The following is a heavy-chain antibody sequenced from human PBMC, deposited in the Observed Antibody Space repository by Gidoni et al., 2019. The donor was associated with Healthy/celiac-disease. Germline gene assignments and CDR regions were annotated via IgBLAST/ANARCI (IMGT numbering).Heavy chain of an antibody. V-gene: IGHV3-49*03. Sequence: EVQLVESGGGLVQPGRSLRLSCTASGFTFGDYAMSWFRQAPGKGLEWVGFIRSKAYGGTTEYAASVKGRFTISRDDSKSIAYLQMNSLKTEDTAVYYCTREVPYYFDYWGQGTLVTVSS. CDR3: TREVPYYFDY. J-gene: IGHJ4*02. CDR2: IRSKAYGGTT. CDR1: GFTFGDYA.